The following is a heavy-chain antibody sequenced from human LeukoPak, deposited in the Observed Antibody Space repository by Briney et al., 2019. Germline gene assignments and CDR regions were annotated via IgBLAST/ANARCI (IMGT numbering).Heavy chain of an antibody. V-gene: IGHV4-31*03. Sequence: KSSETLSLTCTVSGGSISSGGYYWSWIRQHPGKGLEWIGYIYYSGSTYYNPSLKNRVTISVDTSKNQFSLKLSSVTAADTAVYYCARDGAAAGVLGFDPWGQGTLVTVSS. CDR2: IYYSGST. D-gene: IGHD6-13*01. J-gene: IGHJ5*02. CDR1: GGSISSGGYY. CDR3: ARDGAAAGVLGFDP.